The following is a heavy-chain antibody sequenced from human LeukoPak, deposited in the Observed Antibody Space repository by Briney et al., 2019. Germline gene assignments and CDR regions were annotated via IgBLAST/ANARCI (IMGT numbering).Heavy chain of an antibody. D-gene: IGHD1-1*01. CDR3: ARSGREATEIDY. CDR1: GFTFNTYT. V-gene: IGHV3-21*06. CDR2: INGRGTYI. J-gene: IGHJ4*02. Sequence: GGSLRLSCAASGFTFNTYTMNWVRQAPGKGLEWLSYINGRGTYIDYAESLKGRITISRDNAQNSLYLQMNSLRVEDTAVYYCARSGREATEIDYWGQGTLVTVSS.